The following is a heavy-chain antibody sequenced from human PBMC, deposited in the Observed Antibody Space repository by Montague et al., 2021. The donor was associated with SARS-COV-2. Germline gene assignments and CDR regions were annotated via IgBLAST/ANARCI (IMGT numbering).Heavy chain of an antibody. CDR3: ARQLRVRRTGQVGDYNHYGMDV. V-gene: IGHV4-59*08. CDR2: IYYSGST. CDR1: GGSISNYH. J-gene: IGHJ6*02. Sequence: SETLSLTCTVSGGSISNYHWNWIRQPPGKGLKWIAYIYYSGSTNYNPSLQSRVTISVDTSRNQFSLRLTSVTAADTAVYYCARQLRVRRTGQVGDYNHYGMDVWGQGTTVSVSS. D-gene: IGHD3-10*01.